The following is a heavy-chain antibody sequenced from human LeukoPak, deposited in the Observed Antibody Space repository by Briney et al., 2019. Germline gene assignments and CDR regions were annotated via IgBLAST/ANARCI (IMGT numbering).Heavy chain of an antibody. CDR2: AYDSGST. CDR1: GGSIRNYY. V-gene: IGHV4-59*12. J-gene: IGHJ4*02. CDR3: ARRQGTGNYFDY. D-gene: IGHD3/OR15-3a*01. Sequence: PSETLSLTCTVSGGSIRNYYWSWIRQPPGKDMEWIGFAYDSGSTNYNPSLKSRVTISIDESKNQFSLRLSSVAAADRAVYYCARRQGTGNYFDYWGQGTLVTVSS.